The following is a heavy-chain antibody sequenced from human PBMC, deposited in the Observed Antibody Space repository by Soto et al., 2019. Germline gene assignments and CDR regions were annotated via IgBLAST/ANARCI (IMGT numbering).Heavy chain of an antibody. CDR2: ISYDGSNK. V-gene: IGHV3-30*18. Sequence: QVQLVESGGGVVQPGRSLRLSCAASGFTFSSYGMHWVRQAPGKGLEWVAVISYDGSNKYYADSVKGRFTISRDNSKNTLYLQMNSLRAEDTAVYYCAKGLRRLGGPFDYWGQGTLVTVSS. J-gene: IGHJ4*02. CDR3: AKGLRRLGGPFDY. CDR1: GFTFSSYG. D-gene: IGHD2-15*01.